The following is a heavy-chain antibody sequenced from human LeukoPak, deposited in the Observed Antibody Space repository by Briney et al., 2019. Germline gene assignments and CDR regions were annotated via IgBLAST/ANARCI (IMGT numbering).Heavy chain of an antibody. Sequence: GGSLRLSCAASGFTFSSYWMNWARQAPGKGLEWVASINHNGNVNYYVDSVKGRFTISRDNAKNSLYLQMSNLRAEDTAVYYCARAGGYSSSWYGGYYYGMDVWGQGTTVTVSS. CDR2: INHNGNVN. J-gene: IGHJ6*02. V-gene: IGHV3-7*03. CDR1: GFTFSSYW. D-gene: IGHD6-13*01. CDR3: ARAGGYSSSWYGGYYYGMDV.